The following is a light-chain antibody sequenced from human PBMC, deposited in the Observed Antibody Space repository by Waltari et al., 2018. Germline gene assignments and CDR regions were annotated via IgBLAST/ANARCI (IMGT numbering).Light chain of an antibody. CDR2: DST. CDR1: TGAVTTGHY. Sequence: QAVVTQEPSLTVSPGGTVTLTCVSSTGAVTTGHYPYWFQQKPGEAPTTLIFDSTNTHSKTPARFSGSLLGGKSALTLSGALPEDEAAYYCMLSYGAVRVFGGGTKLTVL. CDR3: MLSYGAVRV. J-gene: IGLJ2*01. V-gene: IGLV7-46*01.